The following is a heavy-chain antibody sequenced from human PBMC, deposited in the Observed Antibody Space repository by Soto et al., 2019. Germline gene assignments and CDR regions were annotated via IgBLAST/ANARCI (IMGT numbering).Heavy chain of an antibody. CDR1: GYTFTSYG. CDR2: ISAYNGHT. J-gene: IGHJ4*02. CDR3: ARVVPAAYFDY. V-gene: IGHV1-18*01. Sequence: QVQLVQSGAEVKKPGASVKVSCKASGYTFTSYGISWVRQAPGQGLEWMGWISAYNGHTNYSQNFQGRVNMTTETFTSTAYMELRSLRSDDTAVFYCARVVPAAYFDYWGQGTLVTVSS. D-gene: IGHD2-2*01.